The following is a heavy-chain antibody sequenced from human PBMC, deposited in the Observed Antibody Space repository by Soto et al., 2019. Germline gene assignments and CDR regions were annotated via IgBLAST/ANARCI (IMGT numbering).Heavy chain of an antibody. Sequence: ASVKVSCKASGYTFTGYYMHWVRQAPGQGLEWMGWINPNSGGTNYAQKFQGRVTMTRDTSISTAYMELNRLRSDDTAVYYCARVRGYYFGPFDYWGQGTLVTVSS. D-gene: IGHD3-22*01. CDR3: ARVRGYYFGPFDY. CDR2: INPNSGGT. J-gene: IGHJ4*02. V-gene: IGHV1-2*02. CDR1: GYTFTGYY.